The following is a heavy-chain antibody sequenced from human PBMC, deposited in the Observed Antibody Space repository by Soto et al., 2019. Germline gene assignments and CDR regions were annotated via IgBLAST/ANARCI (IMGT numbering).Heavy chain of an antibody. CDR3: ARGPALRVATITYFDL. CDR2: IIPIFGTA. J-gene: IGHJ2*01. V-gene: IGHV1-69*13. D-gene: IGHD5-12*01. Sequence: RASVKVSCKASGGTFSSYAISWVRQAPGQGLEWMGGIIPIFGTANYAQKFQGRVTITADESTSTAYMELSSLRSEDTAVYYCARGPALRVATITYFDLWGRGTLVTVSS. CDR1: GGTFSSYA.